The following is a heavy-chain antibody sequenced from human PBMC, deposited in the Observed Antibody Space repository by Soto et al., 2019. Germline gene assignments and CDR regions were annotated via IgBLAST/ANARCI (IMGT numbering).Heavy chain of an antibody. CDR2: ISSSSSYI. J-gene: IGHJ5*02. CDR1: GFTFSSYS. V-gene: IGHV3-21*01. Sequence: GGSLRLSCAASGFTFSSYSMNWVRQAPGKGLEWVSSISSSSSYIYYADSVKGRFTISRDNAKNSLYLQMNSLRAEDTAVYYCARDTDYYGSRFDPWGQGTLVTVSS. CDR3: ARDTDYYGSRFDP. D-gene: IGHD3-10*01.